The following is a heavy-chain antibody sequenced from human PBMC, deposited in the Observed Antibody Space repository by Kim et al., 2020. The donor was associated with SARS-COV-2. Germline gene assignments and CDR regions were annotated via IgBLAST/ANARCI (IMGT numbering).Heavy chain of an antibody. J-gene: IGHJ4*02. CDR1: GYTFTSYA. V-gene: IGHV1-3*01. CDR2: INAGNGNT. D-gene: IGHD2-2*01. CDR3: ARPLGYCSSTSCYVWGFRV. Sequence: ASVKVSCKASGYTFTSYAMHWVRQAPGQRLEWMGWINAGNGNTKYSQKFQGRVTITRDTSASTAYMELSSLRSEDTAVYYCARPLGYCSSTSCYVWGFRVGGQGTLVTFSS.